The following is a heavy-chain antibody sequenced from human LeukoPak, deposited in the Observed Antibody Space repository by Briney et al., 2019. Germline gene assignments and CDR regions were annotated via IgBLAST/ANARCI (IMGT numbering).Heavy chain of an antibody. V-gene: IGHV3-21*01. D-gene: IGHD6-13*01. CDR1: GFTFSSYS. J-gene: IGHJ6*03. CDR3: AASSTRGLYYYYYMDV. Sequence: KPGGSLRLSCAASGFTFSSYSMNWVRQAPGKGLEWVSSIRSSSGYTYYADSVKGRFTISRDNAKNSLYLQMNSLRAEDTAVYYCAASSTRGLYYYYYMDVWGKGTTVTISS. CDR2: IRSSSGYT.